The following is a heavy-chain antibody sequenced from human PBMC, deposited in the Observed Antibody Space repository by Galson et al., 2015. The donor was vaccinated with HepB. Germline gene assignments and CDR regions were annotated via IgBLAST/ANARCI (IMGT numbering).Heavy chain of an antibody. CDR1: GGSFSGYY. CDR3: ARSPGLTYDFWSGPYYFDY. J-gene: IGHJ4*02. D-gene: IGHD3-3*01. Sequence: SETLSLTCAVYGGSFSGYYWSWIRQPPGKGLEWIGDVNHSGSTNYNPSLKSRVTISVDTTKNQFSLKLSSVTAADTAVYYCARSPGLTYDFWSGPYYFDYWGQGTLVTVSS. CDR2: VNHSGST. V-gene: IGHV4-34*01.